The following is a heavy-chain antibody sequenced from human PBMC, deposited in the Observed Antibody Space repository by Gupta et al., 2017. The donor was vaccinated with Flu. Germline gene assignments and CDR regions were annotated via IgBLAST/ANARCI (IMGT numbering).Heavy chain of an antibody. J-gene: IGHJ6*02. D-gene: IGHD5-12*01. Sequence: QPPGMALEWLAHIFSSGEKSYITSLKTRLAISKDASKSQVVLSMTNMDPLDTATYYCARIRTGDGYNYGGADYYGMDVWGQGTTVTVSS. CDR2: IFSSGEK. V-gene: IGHV2-26*01. CDR3: ARIRTGDGYNYGGADYYGMDV.